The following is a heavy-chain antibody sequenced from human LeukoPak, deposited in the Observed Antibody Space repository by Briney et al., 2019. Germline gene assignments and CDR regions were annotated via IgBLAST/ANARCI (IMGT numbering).Heavy chain of an antibody. D-gene: IGHD6-13*01. CDR2: IYYSGST. V-gene: IGHV4-39*03. CDR1: GGSISSSSYY. J-gene: IGHJ6*03. Sequence: SETLSLTCTVSGGSISSSSYYWGWIRQPPGKGLGWIGSIYYSGSTYYNPSLKSRVTISVNTSKNQFSLKLSSVTAADTAWYSCWVFNGIAAAGTGYYYYYMDVWGKGTTVTVS. CDR3: WVFNGIAAAGTGYYYYYMDV.